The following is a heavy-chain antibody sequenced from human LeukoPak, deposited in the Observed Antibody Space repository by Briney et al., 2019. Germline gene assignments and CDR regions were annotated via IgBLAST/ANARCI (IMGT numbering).Heavy chain of an antibody. CDR3: ARERKITSFGVACDY. CDR1: GYTFSGYY. D-gene: IGHD3-3*01. CDR2: INPNGGGT. V-gene: IGHV1-2*06. J-gene: IGHJ4*02. Sequence: ASVKVSCKASGYTFSGYYMHWVRQAPGQGLEWMGRINPNGGGTNYAQRLQGRVTMTSDTSISTAYMGLSSLRSDDTAVYYCARERKITSFGVACDYWGQGTLVTVSS.